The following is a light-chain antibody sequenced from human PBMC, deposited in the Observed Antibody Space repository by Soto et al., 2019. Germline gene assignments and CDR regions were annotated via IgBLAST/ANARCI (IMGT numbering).Light chain of an antibody. CDR1: QSVSSK. V-gene: IGKV3-15*01. Sequence: VLTQSPATLSLSPGDSATLSCRASQSVSSKLAWYQQKPGQAPRLLIYGESTRATGIPDRLSGSGSGTELNLTISRLQSEDFAVYYCQQYNNWPRTCGQGTKVDI. J-gene: IGKJ1*01. CDR3: QQYNNWPRT. CDR2: GES.